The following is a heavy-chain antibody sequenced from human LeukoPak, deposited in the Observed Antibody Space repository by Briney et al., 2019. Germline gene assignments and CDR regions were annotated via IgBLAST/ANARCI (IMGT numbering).Heavy chain of an antibody. Sequence: KPSETLSLTCTVSGGSISSSSYYWGWIRQPPGKGLEWIGSIYYSGSTYYNPSLKSRVTISVDTSKNQFSLKPSSVTAADTAVYYCARNAGGAYFDYWGQGTLVTVSS. J-gene: IGHJ4*02. CDR1: GGSISSSSYY. CDR2: IYYSGST. CDR3: ARNAGGAYFDY. V-gene: IGHV4-39*01. D-gene: IGHD3-10*01.